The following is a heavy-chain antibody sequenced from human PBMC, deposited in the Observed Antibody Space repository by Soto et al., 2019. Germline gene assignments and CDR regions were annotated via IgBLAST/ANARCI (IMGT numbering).Heavy chain of an antibody. V-gene: IGHV4-31*03. J-gene: IGHJ4*02. CDR3: ARGGSSSPYFDD. CDR1: GGSISSGGYY. CDR2: IYYSGST. Sequence: QVQLQESGPGLVKPSQTLSLTCTVSGGSISSGGYYWSWIRQHPGKGLEWIGYIYYSGSTYYNPSLKSRVTISVDTAKKQFSLKLSSVTAADTAVYCCARGGSSSPYFDDWGQGTLVTVSS. D-gene: IGHD6-13*01.